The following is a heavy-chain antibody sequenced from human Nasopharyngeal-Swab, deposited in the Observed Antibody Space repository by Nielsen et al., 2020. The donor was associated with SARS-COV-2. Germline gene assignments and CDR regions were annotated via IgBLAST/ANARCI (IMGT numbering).Heavy chain of an antibody. V-gene: IGHV1-8*01. Sequence: ASVKVSCKASGYTFTSYEFNWVRQATGQGLEWMGWMNPNTGNTGYAQKFQGRVTMTRNTSISTAYMELSSLRSEDTAVYYCARGNGYYYMDVWGKGTTVTVSS. CDR2: MNPNTGNT. CDR1: GYTFTSYE. CDR3: ARGNGYYYMDV. J-gene: IGHJ6*03.